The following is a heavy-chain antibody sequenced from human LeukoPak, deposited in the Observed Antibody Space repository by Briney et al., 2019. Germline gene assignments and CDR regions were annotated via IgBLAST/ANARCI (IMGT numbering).Heavy chain of an antibody. J-gene: IGHJ6*02. D-gene: IGHD5-24*01. CDR3: ARRVRSSRDRLGTYYYGMDV. CDR1: GGSISSGSYY. V-gene: IGHV4-61*02. Sequence: SQTLSLTRTVSGGSISSGSYYWSSIRQPAGKGLEWIGRIYTSGSTNYNPSLKSRVTISVDTSKSQFSLKLSSVTAADTAVYYCARRVRSSRDRLGTYYYGMDVWGQGTTVTVSS. CDR2: IYTSGST.